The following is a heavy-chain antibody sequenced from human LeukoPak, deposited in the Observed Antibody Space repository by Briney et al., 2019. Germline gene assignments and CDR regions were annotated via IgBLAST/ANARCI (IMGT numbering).Heavy chain of an antibody. D-gene: IGHD6-19*01. J-gene: IGHJ4*02. V-gene: IGHV4-4*02. CDR3: ARSAPGPYRAVAGVNDY. CDR2: IYHSGST. Sequence: PSGTLSLTCAVSGGSISSRNWWSWVRQPPGKGLEWIGEIYHSGSTNYNPSLKSRVTMSVDTSKNQFSLKLSSVTAADTAVYYCARSAPGPYRAVAGVNDYWGQGTLVTVSS. CDR1: GGSISSRNW.